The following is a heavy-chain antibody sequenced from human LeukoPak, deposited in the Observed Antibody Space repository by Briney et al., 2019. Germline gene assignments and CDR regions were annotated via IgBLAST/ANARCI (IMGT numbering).Heavy chain of an antibody. J-gene: IGHJ4*02. Sequence: SETLSLTCTVSGGSISSSSYYWGWISQPPGKGLEWIGSIYYSGSTYYNPSLKSRVTISVDTSKNQFSLKLSSVTAADTAVYYCAREDSAAPGDYWGQGTLVTVSS. CDR2: IYYSGST. CDR1: GGSISSSSYY. D-gene: IGHD2-21*01. CDR3: AREDSAAPGDY. V-gene: IGHV4-39*07.